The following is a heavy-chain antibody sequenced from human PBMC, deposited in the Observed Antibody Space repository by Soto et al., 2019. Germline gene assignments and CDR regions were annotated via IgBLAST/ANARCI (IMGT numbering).Heavy chain of an antibody. CDR2: IYYSGST. D-gene: IGHD3-16*02. V-gene: IGHV4-30-4*01. CDR3: AREWGEGRYDYVWGSYRYRAFGI. Sequence: SEALSLTCTVYGGSISSGDYYWSWIRQPPGKGLEWIGYIYYSGSTYYNPSLKSRVTISVDTSKNQFSLKLSSVTAADTAVYYCAREWGEGRYDYVWGSYRYRAFGIRGQGTMVTVSS. CDR1: GGSISSGDYY. J-gene: IGHJ3*02.